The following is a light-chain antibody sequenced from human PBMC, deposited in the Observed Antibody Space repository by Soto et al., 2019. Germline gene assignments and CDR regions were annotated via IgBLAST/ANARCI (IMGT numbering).Light chain of an antibody. Sequence: EIVLTQPPATLSLSPGERATLSCRASQGVSSYLAWYQQKPGQAPRLLIYDASNRATGIPARFSGSGSGTDFTLTISSLEPEDFAVYYCQQYSNWPPWTFGQGTKVDIK. V-gene: IGKV3-11*01. CDR2: DAS. CDR3: QQYSNWPPWT. J-gene: IGKJ1*01. CDR1: QGVSSY.